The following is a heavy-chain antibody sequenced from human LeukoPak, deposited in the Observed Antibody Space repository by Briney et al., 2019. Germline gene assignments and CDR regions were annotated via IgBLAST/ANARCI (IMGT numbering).Heavy chain of an antibody. Sequence: SETLSLTCAVYGGSFSGYYWSWIRQPPGKGLEWIGEINHSGSTNYNPSLKSRVTISVDTSKNQFSLKLSSVTAADTAVYYCARFGRLLYYYYYGMDVWGQGTTVTVSS. CDR3: ARFGRLLYYYYYGMDV. V-gene: IGHV4-34*01. CDR1: GGSFSGYY. D-gene: IGHD3-16*01. CDR2: INHSGST. J-gene: IGHJ6*02.